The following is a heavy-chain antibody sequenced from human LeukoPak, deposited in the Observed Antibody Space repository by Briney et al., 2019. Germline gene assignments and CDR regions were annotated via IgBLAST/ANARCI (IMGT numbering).Heavy chain of an antibody. CDR2: IKTDGSAT. J-gene: IGHJ3*02. CDR3: ARDPHNYDNGRYQDALDM. CDR1: EFTFSNYW. Sequence: PGGTLRLSCAASEFTFSNYWMHWVRQVPGNGLMWVSRIKTDGSATSYADSVRGRFTISRDNAKNTLYLQMNSLRVEDTAVYFCARDPHNYDNGRYQDALDMWGQGTMVTVSS. V-gene: IGHV3-74*01. D-gene: IGHD3-22*01.